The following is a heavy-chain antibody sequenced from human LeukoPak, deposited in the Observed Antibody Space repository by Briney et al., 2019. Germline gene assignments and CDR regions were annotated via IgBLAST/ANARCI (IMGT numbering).Heavy chain of an antibody. J-gene: IGHJ4*02. V-gene: IGHV4-30-2*01. CDR3: ARCDGYKSGDFYFDS. CDR1: GDSISSSDYS. Sequence: SETLSLTCAVSGDSISSSDYSWSWIRQPPGKGLEWIGYISHSGSTYYSPSLKSRVTISVNRSKNQFSLNLRSVTAADTAVYYCARCDGYKSGDFYFDSWGQGTLVTVSS. CDR2: ISHSGST. D-gene: IGHD5-24*01.